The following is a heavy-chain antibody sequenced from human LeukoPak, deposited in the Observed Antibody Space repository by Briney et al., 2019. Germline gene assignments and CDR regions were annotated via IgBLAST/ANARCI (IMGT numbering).Heavy chain of an antibody. Sequence: GESLKISCKVSGYSFATYWIGWVRQMPGKGLEWMGIIYPDDSDTRYSPSFQGQVTISADKSISTAYLQWSSLKASDTAMYYCARVGYSSLTNWFDPWGQGTLVTVSS. CDR3: ARVGYSSLTNWFDP. CDR1: GYSFATYW. J-gene: IGHJ5*02. CDR2: IYPDDSDT. V-gene: IGHV5-51*01. D-gene: IGHD6-13*01.